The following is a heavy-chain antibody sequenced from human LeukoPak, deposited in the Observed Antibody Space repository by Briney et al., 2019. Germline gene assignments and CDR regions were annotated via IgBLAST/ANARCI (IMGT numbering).Heavy chain of an antibody. CDR1: GFTFSSYA. V-gene: IGHV3-48*04. Sequence: GGSLRLSCAASGFTFSSYAMSWVRQAPGKGLEWISYISSSSPAIHYADSVRGRFTISRGTAENSVYLQMDSLRAEDTAVYYCAQLWLDHWGQGTLVTVSS. CDR3: AQLWLDH. D-gene: IGHD5-18*01. J-gene: IGHJ5*02. CDR2: ISSSSPAI.